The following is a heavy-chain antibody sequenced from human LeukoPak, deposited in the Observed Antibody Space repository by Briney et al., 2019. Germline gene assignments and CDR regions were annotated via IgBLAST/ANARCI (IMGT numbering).Heavy chain of an antibody. CDR2: IYYSGTT. J-gene: IGHJ6*02. CDR3: AVRTPPFYYYYGMDV. Sequence: IYYSGTTYYNPSLKSRVTISVDTSKNQFSLKLSSVTAADTAVYYCAVRTPPFYYYYGMDVWGQGTTVTVSS. D-gene: IGHD4-17*01. V-gene: IGHV4-39*01.